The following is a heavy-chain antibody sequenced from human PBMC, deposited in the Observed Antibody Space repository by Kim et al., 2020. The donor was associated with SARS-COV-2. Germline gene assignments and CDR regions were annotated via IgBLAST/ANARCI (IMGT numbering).Heavy chain of an antibody. CDR1: GFTFSSYA. CDR3: AREYPGPFGSSWEFDY. V-gene: IGHV3-30*04. J-gene: IGHJ4*02. D-gene: IGHD6-13*01. Sequence: GGSLRLSCAASGFTFSSYAMHWVRQAPGKGLEWVAVISYDGSNKYYADSVKGRFTISRDNSKNTLYLQMNSLRAEDTAVYYCAREYPGPFGSSWEFDYWGQGTLVTVSS. CDR2: ISYDGSNK.